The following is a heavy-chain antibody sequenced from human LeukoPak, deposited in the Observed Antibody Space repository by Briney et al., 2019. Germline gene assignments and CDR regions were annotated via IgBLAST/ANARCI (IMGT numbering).Heavy chain of an antibody. V-gene: IGHV1-2*04. J-gene: IGHJ4*02. CDR3: ARDNRGILWFGAPRLFYFDY. D-gene: IGHD3-10*01. CDR1: GYTFTGYY. Sequence: ASVKVSCKASGYTFTGYYMHWVRQAPGQGLEWMGWINPNSGGTNYAQKFQGWVTMTRDTSINTAYMELSRLRSDDTAVYYCARDNRGILWFGAPRLFYFDYWGQGTLVTVSS. CDR2: INPNSGGT.